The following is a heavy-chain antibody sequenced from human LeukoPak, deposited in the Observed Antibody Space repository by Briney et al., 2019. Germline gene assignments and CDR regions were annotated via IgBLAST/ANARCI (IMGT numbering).Heavy chain of an antibody. D-gene: IGHD3-3*01. Sequence: PGRSLRLSCAASGFTFSSYAMHWVRQAPGKGLEWVAVISYDGSNKYYADSVKGRFTISRDNSKNTLYLQMNSLRAEDTAVYYCAFKYDFWSGYSPHWGQGTLVTVSS. J-gene: IGHJ4*02. CDR1: GFTFSSYA. CDR2: ISYDGSNK. CDR3: AFKYDFWSGYSPH. V-gene: IGHV3-30-3*01.